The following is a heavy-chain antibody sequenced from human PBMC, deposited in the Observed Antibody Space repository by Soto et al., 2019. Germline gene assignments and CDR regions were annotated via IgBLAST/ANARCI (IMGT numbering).Heavy chain of an antibody. CDR3: AKDRAPYYDFWSGQLSDY. J-gene: IGHJ4*02. V-gene: IGHV3-30*18. CDR2: ISYDGSNK. CDR1: GFTFSSYG. D-gene: IGHD3-3*01. Sequence: QVQLVESGGGVVQPGRSLRLSCAAYGFTFSSYGMHWVRQAPGKGLEWVAVISYDGSNKYYADSVKGRFTISRDNSKNPLYLQMNSLRAEDTAVYYCAKDRAPYYDFWSGQLSDYWGQGTLVTVSS.